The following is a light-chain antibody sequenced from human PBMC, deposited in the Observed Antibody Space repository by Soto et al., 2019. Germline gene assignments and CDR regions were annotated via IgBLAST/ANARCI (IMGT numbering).Light chain of an antibody. J-gene: IGLJ1*01. CDR2: EVS. V-gene: IGLV2-14*01. CDR3: SSFTTSRDYV. CDR1: SSDVGGYNY. Sequence: QSVLTQPASVSGSPGQSITISCTGTSSDVGGYNYVSWYQHHPGKAPKLLIYEVSDRPSGVSNRFSGSKSDNTASTASLTISGLQAEDEAYYYCSSFTTSRDYVFGTGTKVTVL.